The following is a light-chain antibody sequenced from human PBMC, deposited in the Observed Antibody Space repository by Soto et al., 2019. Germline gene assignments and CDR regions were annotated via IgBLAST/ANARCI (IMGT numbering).Light chain of an antibody. Sequence: EIVMPQSPATLSVSEGERATLSCRASQSVSSNLAWYQQKPGQAPRLLIYGASTRAAGIPARFSGSGSGTEFTLTISSLQSEDFAVYYCQPYNNWPYTFGQGTKLEIK. CDR2: GAS. CDR1: QSVSSN. J-gene: IGKJ2*01. CDR3: QPYNNWPYT. V-gene: IGKV3-15*01.